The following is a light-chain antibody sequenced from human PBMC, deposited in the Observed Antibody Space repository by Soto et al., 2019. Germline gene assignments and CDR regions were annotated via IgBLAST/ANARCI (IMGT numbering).Light chain of an antibody. Sequence: QSALTQPASVSGSPGHSITISCTGTSSDVGGYNYVSWYQQHPGKAPKLMIYDVSNRPSGVSNRFSGSKSGNTASLTISGHQSEDEADYYCSSYTSSSTLYVFGTGTKLTVL. V-gene: IGLV2-14*01. CDR3: SSYTSSSTLYV. J-gene: IGLJ1*01. CDR1: SSDVGGYNY. CDR2: DVS.